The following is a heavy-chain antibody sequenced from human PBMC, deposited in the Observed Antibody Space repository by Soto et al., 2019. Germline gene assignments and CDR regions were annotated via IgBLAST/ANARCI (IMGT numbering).Heavy chain of an antibody. CDR2: IYYSGST. Sequence: PETLSHTCPLSGPSVSSGSYYWSWPRHPPGKGLEWIGYIYYSGSTNYAPALKSRVTIAVDTSKTQFSLKLSSVTAADTAVYYWARESPNYYGSGENWFDPGGQGTLVTVS. D-gene: IGHD3-10*01. CDR3: ARESPNYYGSGENWFDP. CDR1: GPSVSSGSYY. V-gene: IGHV4-61*01. J-gene: IGHJ5*02.